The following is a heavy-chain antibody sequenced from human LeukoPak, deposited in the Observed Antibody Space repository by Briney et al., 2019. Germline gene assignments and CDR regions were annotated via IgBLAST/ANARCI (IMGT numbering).Heavy chain of an antibody. V-gene: IGHV3-9*03. D-gene: IGHD5-18*01. CDR3: AKGRGYSYGRGGYFDY. J-gene: IGHJ4*02. Sequence: GGSLRLSCAASGFTFDDYVMHWVRQAPGKGLEWVSGISWNSGSIGYADSVKGRFTISRDNAKNSLYLQMNSLRAEDMALYYCAKGRGYSYGRGGYFDYWGQGTLVTVSS. CDR1: GFTFDDYV. CDR2: ISWNSGSI.